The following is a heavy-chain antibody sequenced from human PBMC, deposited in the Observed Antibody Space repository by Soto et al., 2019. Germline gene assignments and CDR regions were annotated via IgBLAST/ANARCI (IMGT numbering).Heavy chain of an antibody. CDR2: IHWNGGRR. J-gene: IGHJ6*02. V-gene: IGHV3-20*04. CDR3: ARGASSGYPSGMDV. D-gene: IGHD3-22*01. Sequence: EVQVVESGGSVVRPGGSLRLSCAASGFTFDDYGMSWVRQAPGKGLEWVSGIHWNGGRRGYADSVKGRFTISRDNAKNSLYLQMNGLRAEDTTLSYCARGASSGYPSGMDVWCQGTTVTVSS. CDR1: GFTFDDYG.